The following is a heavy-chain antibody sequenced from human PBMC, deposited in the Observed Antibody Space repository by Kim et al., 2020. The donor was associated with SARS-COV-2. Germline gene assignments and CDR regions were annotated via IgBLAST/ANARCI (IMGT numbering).Heavy chain of an antibody. V-gene: IGHV3-7*05. Sequence: GGSLRLSCAASGFSFATSWMTWVRQAPGKGLEWVARIRKEGRDKYYVDSVKGRFIISRDNARNSVFLQMYSLRAEDTAIYYCASIDYGDSYWGQGTLVTV. CDR3: ASIDYGDSY. CDR2: IRKEGRDK. J-gene: IGHJ4*02. CDR1: GFSFATSW. D-gene: IGHD4-17*01.